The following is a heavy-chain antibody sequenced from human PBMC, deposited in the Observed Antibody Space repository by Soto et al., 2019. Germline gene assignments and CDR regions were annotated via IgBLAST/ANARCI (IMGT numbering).Heavy chain of an antibody. D-gene: IGHD1-26*01. CDR1: GGTFSSYA. J-gene: IGHJ4*02. V-gene: IGHV1-69*06. Sequence: QVQLVQSGAEVKKPGSSVKVSCKASGGTFSSYAISWVRQAPGQGLEWMGGIIPIFGTANYAQKFQGRVTITADKSTSTAYMELSSLRSEDTAVYYCARDRAVYGGSYGGYFDYWGQGTLVTVSS. CDR2: IIPIFGTA. CDR3: ARDRAVYGGSYGGYFDY.